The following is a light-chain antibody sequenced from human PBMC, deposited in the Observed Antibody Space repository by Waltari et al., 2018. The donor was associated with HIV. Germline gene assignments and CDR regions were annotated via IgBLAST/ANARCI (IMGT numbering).Light chain of an antibody. CDR1: SSDVGHYNY. V-gene: IGLV2-14*01. CDR2: DVN. J-gene: IGLJ1*01. CDR3: SSYTGSDTLLGV. Sequence: QSALNQPASVSGSPGQSITISFPGTSSDVGHYNYVPWLQRHPRQAPKLSIYDVNYRPSGISSRCSGSKSGNTASLTSSGLQAEDEADYYCSSYTGSDTLLGVFGTGTKVTVL.